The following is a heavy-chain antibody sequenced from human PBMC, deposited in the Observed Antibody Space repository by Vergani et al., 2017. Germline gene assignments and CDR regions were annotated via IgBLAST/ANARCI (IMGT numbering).Heavy chain of an antibody. J-gene: IGHJ5*01. CDR2: IKSDGSIT. CDR3: VRARCSGPCFMSNWFDS. Sequence: EVQLVESGGGLIHPGGSLRLSCEGSGFSFSGYWMHWVRQSPEKGLVWVSRIKSDGSITKYADSVKVRFTISRDNAKNTLYLEMNSLRGDNTAIYYCVRARCSGPCFMSNWFDSWGQGTLVTVSS. D-gene: IGHD5-12*01. CDR1: GFSFSGYW. V-gene: IGHV3-74*01.